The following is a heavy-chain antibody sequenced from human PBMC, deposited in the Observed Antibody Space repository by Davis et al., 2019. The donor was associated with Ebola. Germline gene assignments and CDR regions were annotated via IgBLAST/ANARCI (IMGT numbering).Heavy chain of an antibody. CDR2: MNPNSGNT. D-gene: IGHD4-17*01. CDR3: ASSAGTPVTTGY. CDR1: GYTFTSYD. J-gene: IGHJ4*02. V-gene: IGHV1-8*01. Sequence: SVQVPCKASGYTFTSYDINWVRQATGQGLEWMGWMNPNSGNTGYAQNFQGRVTMTRNTSISTAYMELSSLRSEDTAVYYCASSAGTPVTTGYWGQGTLVTVSS.